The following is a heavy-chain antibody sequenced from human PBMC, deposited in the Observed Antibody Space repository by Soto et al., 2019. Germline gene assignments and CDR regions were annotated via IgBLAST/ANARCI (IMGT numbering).Heavy chain of an antibody. D-gene: IGHD2-15*01. CDR1: GFTFSSYG. CDR2: ISYDGSNK. J-gene: IGHJ4*02. Sequence: QVQLVESGGGVVQPGRSLRLSCAASGFTFSSYGMHWVRQAPGKRLEWVAVISYDGSNKYYADSVKGRFAISRENSKNTLYLQMNSLRAEDTAVYYCAKETYSGPLDYWGQGTRVTVSS. CDR3: AKETYSGPLDY. V-gene: IGHV3-30*18.